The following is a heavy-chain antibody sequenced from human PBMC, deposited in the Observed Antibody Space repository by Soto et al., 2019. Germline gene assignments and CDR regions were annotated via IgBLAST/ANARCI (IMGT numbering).Heavy chain of an antibody. V-gene: IGHV4-34*01. CDR2: INHSGST. Sequence: QVQLQQWGAGLLKPSETLSLTGAVYGGSFSGYYWSWIRQPLGKGLEWIGEINHSGSTNYNPSLKSRVTISVDTSKNQFSLKLSSVTAADTAVHYCARRYYDFWSGIRHFDYWGQGTLVTVSS. CDR1: GGSFSGYY. J-gene: IGHJ4*02. D-gene: IGHD3-3*01. CDR3: ARRYYDFWSGIRHFDY.